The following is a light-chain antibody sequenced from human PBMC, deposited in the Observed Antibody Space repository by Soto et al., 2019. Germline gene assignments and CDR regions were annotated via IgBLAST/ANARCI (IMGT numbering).Light chain of an antibody. CDR1: QSVSSN. V-gene: IGKV3-15*01. CDR2: GAS. J-gene: IGKJ1*01. CDR3: QQYNNWPPT. Sequence: EIVMTQSPATLSVSPGERATLSCRASQSVSSNLAWYQQNPGQAPRLLIYGASPRDTGIPARFSGSGSGTEFTLTISSLQSEDFAVYYCQQYNNWPPTFGQGTKVEIK.